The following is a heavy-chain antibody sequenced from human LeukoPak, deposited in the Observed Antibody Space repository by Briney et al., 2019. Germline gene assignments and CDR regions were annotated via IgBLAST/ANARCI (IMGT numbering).Heavy chain of an antibody. Sequence: SQTLSLTCTVSGGSISSGSYYWSWIRQPAGKGLEWIGRIYTSGSTNYNPSLKSRVTLSVDTSENQFSLKLSSVTAADTAVYYCARDPGDYDSSGLLDYWGQGTLVTVSS. CDR3: ARDPGDYDSSGLLDY. J-gene: IGHJ4*02. V-gene: IGHV4-61*02. CDR2: IYTSGST. CDR1: GGSISSGSYY. D-gene: IGHD3-22*01.